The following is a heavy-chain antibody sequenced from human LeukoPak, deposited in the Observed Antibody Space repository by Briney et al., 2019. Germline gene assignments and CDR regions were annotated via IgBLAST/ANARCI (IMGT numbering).Heavy chain of an antibody. D-gene: IGHD6-6*01. J-gene: IGHJ4*02. Sequence: GGSLRLSCAGSGFTFSDYYMSWIRQAPGKGLEWVSYISSSGRTIYYADSVKGRFTISRDNSKNTLYLQMNSLRAEDTAVYYCARYGHSSSRAFDYWGQGTLVTVSS. CDR1: GFTFSDYY. V-gene: IGHV3-11*04. CDR3: ARYGHSSSRAFDY. CDR2: ISSSGRTI.